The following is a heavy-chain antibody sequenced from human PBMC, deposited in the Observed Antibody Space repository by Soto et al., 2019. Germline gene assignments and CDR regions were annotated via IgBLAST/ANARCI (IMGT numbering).Heavy chain of an antibody. CDR1: GGSISSYY. CDR3: ARSPGDGPPTYFDY. J-gene: IGHJ4*02. CDR2: IYYSGST. V-gene: IGHV4-59*01. Sequence: SETLSLTCTVSGGSISSYYWSWIRQPPGKGLEWIGYIYYSGSTNYNPSLKSRVTISVDTSKNQFSLKLSPVTAADTAVYYCARSPGDGPPTYFDYWGQGTLVTVSS.